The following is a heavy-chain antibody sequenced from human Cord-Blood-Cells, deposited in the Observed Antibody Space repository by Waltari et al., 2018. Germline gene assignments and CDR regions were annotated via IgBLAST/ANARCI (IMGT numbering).Heavy chain of an antibody. CDR1: GFTVSSNY. V-gene: IGHV3-53*02. CDR3: ARVVTGFFDY. J-gene: IGHJ4*02. D-gene: IGHD2-21*02. CDR2: IYSGGST. Sequence: EVQLVETGGGLIQPGGSLRLSCAASGFTVSSNYMSWVRQAPGKGLGWVSVIYSGGSTYYADSVKGRFTIASDNSKNTLYLQLNSLRAEDTAVYYCARVVTGFFDYWGQGTLVTVSS.